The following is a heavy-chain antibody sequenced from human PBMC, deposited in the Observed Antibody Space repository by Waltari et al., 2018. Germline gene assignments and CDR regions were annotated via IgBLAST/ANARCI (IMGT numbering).Heavy chain of an antibody. Sequence: EVHLVESGGGLAQPGGSLRPSCAASGSTFGSSWMTWVRQAPGKGLEWLGNIKGDGSVANCVDSVKGQFTISRDNAKNSLYLQMNSLRAEDTAVYYCARDPAYGALDYWGQGTLVTVSS. CDR2: IKGDGSVA. J-gene: IGHJ4*02. CDR1: GSTFGSSW. CDR3: ARDPAYGALDY. V-gene: IGHV3-7*01. D-gene: IGHD4-17*01.